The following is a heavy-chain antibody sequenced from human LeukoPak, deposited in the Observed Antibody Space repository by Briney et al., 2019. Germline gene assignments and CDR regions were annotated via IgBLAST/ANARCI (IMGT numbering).Heavy chain of an antibody. CDR1: GGTFSSYA. Sequence: ASVKVSCKASGGTFSSYAISWVRQAPGQGLEWMGGIIPIFGTANYAQKFQGRVTITTDESTSTAYMELSSLRSEDTAVYYCARDRVVARSYYYYYGMDVWGQGTTVTVSS. D-gene: IGHD2-15*01. J-gene: IGHJ6*02. CDR2: IIPIFGTA. CDR3: ARDRVVARSYYYYYGMDV. V-gene: IGHV1-69*05.